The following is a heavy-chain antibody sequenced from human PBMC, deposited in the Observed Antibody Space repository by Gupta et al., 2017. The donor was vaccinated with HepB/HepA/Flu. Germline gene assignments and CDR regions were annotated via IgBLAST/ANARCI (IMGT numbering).Heavy chain of an antibody. D-gene: IGHD4-11*01. J-gene: IGHJ4*02. CDR2: ISAYNGKT. Sequence: QVQLVQSGGEVKKPGASVKVSCKASGYNFRSYGISWIRQAPGQGLEWMAWISAYNGKTNYAQNFQGRVTMTTDTSTSTAYMELRSLRSGDTAIYYCARDGPDYGNYINFDYWGQGTLVTVS. CDR1: GYNFRSYG. V-gene: IGHV1-18*01. CDR3: ARDGPDYGNYINFDY.